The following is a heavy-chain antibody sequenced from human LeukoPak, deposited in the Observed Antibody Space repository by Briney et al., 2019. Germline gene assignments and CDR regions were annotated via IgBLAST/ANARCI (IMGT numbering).Heavy chain of an antibody. CDR3: ARAKGSGYYYYYYYMDV. CDR1: GYTFTGYY. V-gene: IGHV1-2*02. CDR2: INPNSGGT. Sequence: ASVKVSCKASGYTFTGYYMHWVRQAPGQGLEWMGWINPNSGGTNYAQKLQGRVTMTTDTSTSTAYMELRSLRSDDTAVYYCARAKGSGYYYYYYYMDVWGKGTTVTVSS. J-gene: IGHJ6*03. D-gene: IGHD5-12*01.